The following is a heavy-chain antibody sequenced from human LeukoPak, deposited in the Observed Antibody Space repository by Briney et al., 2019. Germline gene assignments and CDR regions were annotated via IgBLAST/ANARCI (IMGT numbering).Heavy chain of an antibody. V-gene: IGHV5-51*01. J-gene: IGHJ5*02. Sequence: GESLKISCKASGYRFTSYWIGWVRQMPGKGLEWMGVIHPGEYERRYSPSFEGQVTISADKSISTAYMQWSSLKASDTAMYYCARRTDSGWKWFDPWGQGNLVTGSS. CDR3: ARRTDSGWKWFDP. CDR2: IHPGEYER. D-gene: IGHD6-25*01. CDR1: GYRFTSYW.